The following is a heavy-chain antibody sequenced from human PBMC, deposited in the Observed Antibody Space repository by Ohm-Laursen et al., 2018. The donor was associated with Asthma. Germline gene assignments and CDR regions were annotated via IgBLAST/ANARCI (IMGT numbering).Heavy chain of an antibody. D-gene: IGHD1-14*01. CDR1: GFYFSSYS. V-gene: IGHV3-48*01. CDR2: ISSGSDII. J-gene: IGHJ4*02. Sequence: GSLRLSCSASGFYFSSYSMHWVRQAPGKGPEWLSFISSGSDIIHYADSVEGRFTISRDNAKNSLYLQVKSLRVEDTAVYYCARAPDYFSLFDSWGQGTLVTVSS. CDR3: ARAPDYFSLFDS.